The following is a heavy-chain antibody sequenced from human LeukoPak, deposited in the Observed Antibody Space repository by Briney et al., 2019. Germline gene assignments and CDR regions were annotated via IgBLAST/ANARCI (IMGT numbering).Heavy chain of an antibody. Sequence: SETLSLTCTVSGGSISSTTYYWDWIRQPPGKGLEWIGTIYYSGSTYYNPSLKSRVTISVDTSKNEFSLKLSSVTAADTAVYYCARFKNRGDYFDYWGQGTLVTVSS. J-gene: IGHJ4*02. CDR3: ARFKNRGDYFDY. CDR1: GGSISSTTYY. V-gene: IGHV4-39*07. D-gene: IGHD1-14*01. CDR2: IYYSGST.